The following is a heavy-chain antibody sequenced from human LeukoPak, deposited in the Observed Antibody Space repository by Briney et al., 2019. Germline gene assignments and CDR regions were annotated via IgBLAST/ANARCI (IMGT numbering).Heavy chain of an antibody. Sequence: SETLSLTCAVSGGSISTYYWSWMRQAPGKGLEWIGNIHNIENINYNPSLKSRVTISLDTSKNQFSLKMTSVTAADTAVYYCARTLKWLAFDYWGQGTLVTVSS. CDR2: IHNIENI. CDR3: ARTLKWLAFDY. J-gene: IGHJ4*02. D-gene: IGHD3-22*01. V-gene: IGHV4-59*01. CDR1: GGSISTYY.